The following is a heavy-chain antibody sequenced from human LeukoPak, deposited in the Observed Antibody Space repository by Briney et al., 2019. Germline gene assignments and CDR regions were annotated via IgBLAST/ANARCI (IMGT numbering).Heavy chain of an antibody. CDR1: GGSISSSRDH. V-gene: IGHV4-39*01. J-gene: IGHJ4*02. CDR2: IYYSGST. D-gene: IGHD7-27*01. Sequence: PSETLSLTCTVSGGSISSSRDHWGWIRQPPGKGLEWIGSIYYSGSTYYNPSLKSRVTISVDTSKNQFSLKLSSVTAADTAVYYCARHSPWVYYFDYWGQGTLVTVSS. CDR3: ARHSPWVYYFDY.